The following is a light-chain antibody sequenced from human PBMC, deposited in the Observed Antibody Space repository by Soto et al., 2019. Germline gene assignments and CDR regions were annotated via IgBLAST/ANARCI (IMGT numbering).Light chain of an antibody. CDR2: GAS. V-gene: IGKV3-20*01. CDR3: QQYGSSPRT. Sequence: EIVLTQSPATLSLSPGERATLSRRASQSVSSSYLAWYQQKPGQAPRLLIYGASSRATGIPDRFSGSGSGTDFTLTISRLEPEDFAVYYCQQYGSSPRTFGQGTKVDI. J-gene: IGKJ1*01. CDR1: QSVSSSY.